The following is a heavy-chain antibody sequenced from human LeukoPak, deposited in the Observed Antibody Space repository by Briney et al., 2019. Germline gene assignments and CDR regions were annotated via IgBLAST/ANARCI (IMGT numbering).Heavy chain of an antibody. CDR3: ARGRGLGVVSPYFDY. V-gene: IGHV3-53*01. CDR1: GFAFSSYN. J-gene: IGHJ4*02. D-gene: IGHD3-3*01. Sequence: GGSLRLSCAASGFAFSSYNMNWVRQAPGNGLERVSVIYGDGRTSHSASVRGRFTISRDNSKNIVSLQMNNLRAEDTAVYYRARGRGLGVVSPYFDYWGQGTLVTVSS. CDR2: IYGDGRT.